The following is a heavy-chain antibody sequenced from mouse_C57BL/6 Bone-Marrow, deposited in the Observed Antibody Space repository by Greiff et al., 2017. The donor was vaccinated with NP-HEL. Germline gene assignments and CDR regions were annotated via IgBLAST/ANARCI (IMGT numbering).Heavy chain of an antibody. CDR3: AREEGITTVWYFDV. J-gene: IGHJ1*03. Sequence: DVQLQESGPGLVKPSQSLSLTCSVTGYSITSGYYWNWIRQFPGNKLEWMGYISYDGSNNYNPSLKNRISITRDTSKNQFFLKLNSVTTEDTATYYCAREEGITTVWYFDVWGTGTTVTVSS. D-gene: IGHD1-1*01. CDR1: GYSITSGYY. V-gene: IGHV3-6*01. CDR2: ISYDGSN.